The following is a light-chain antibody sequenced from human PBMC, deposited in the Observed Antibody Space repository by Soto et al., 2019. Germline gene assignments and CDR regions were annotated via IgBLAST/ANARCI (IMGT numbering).Light chain of an antibody. CDR2: NVN. CDR1: SRDIGGYDF. CDR3: SSYSETNIYV. V-gene: IGLV2-8*01. Sequence: QSVLTQPPSSSGSPGQAVTISCTGTSRDIGGYDFVSWYQVRPGEAPQLIIYNVNGRPSGVPRRFSGSKSGNTASLTVSGLQAVDEADYYCSSYSETNIYVLGTGTKVT. J-gene: IGLJ1*01.